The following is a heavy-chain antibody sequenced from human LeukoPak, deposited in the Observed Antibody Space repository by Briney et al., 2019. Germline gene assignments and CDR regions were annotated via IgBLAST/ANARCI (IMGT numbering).Heavy chain of an antibody. J-gene: IGHJ3*02. V-gene: IGHV1-69*13. CDR2: IIPIFGTA. CDR1: GGTFSSYA. CDR3: ARAIAAEDAFDI. D-gene: IGHD6-13*01. Sequence: SVKLSCKASGGTFSSYAISWVRQAPGQGLEWMGGIIPIFGTANYAQKFQGRVTITADESTSTAYMELSSLRSEDTAVYYCARAIAAEDAFDIWGQGTMVTVSS.